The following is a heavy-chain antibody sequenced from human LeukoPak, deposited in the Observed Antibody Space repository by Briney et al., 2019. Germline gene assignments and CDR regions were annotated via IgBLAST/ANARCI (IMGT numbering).Heavy chain of an antibody. CDR2: ISGSGGST. CDR1: GFTFSSYA. J-gene: IGHJ4*02. V-gene: IGHV3-23*01. D-gene: IGHD6-6*01. Sequence: HPGGSLRLSCAASGFTFSSYAMSWVRQAPGKGLEWVSAISGSGGSTYYADSVKGRFAISRDNSKNTLYLQMNSLRAEDTAVYYCARSIAARYYFDYWGQGTLVTVSS. CDR3: ARSIAARYYFDY.